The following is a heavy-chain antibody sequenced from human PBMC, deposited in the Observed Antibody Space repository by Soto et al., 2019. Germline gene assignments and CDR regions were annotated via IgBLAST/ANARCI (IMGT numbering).Heavy chain of an antibody. Sequence: ASVKVSCKASGYTFTSYYMHWVRQAPGQGLEWMGIINPSGGSTSYAQKFQGRVTMTRDTSTSTVYMELSSLRSEDTALYYCARLGYYYDSSGYPDKSDYWGQGTLVTVSS. CDR2: INPSGGST. CDR3: ARLGYYYDSSGYPDKSDY. CDR1: GYTFTSYY. J-gene: IGHJ4*02. V-gene: IGHV1-46*01. D-gene: IGHD3-22*01.